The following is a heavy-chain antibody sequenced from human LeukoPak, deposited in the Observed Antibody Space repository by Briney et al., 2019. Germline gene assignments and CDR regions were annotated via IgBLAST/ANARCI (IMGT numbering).Heavy chain of an antibody. Sequence: GGSLRLSCAASGFTFSSYWMSWVCQAPGKGLEWVANIKQDGSEKYYVDSVKGRFTISRDNSKNTLYLQMNSLRAEDTAVYYCARDMDQWFGELSYYFDYWGQGTLVTVSS. D-gene: IGHD3-10*01. CDR1: GFTFSSYW. J-gene: IGHJ4*02. CDR2: IKQDGSEK. V-gene: IGHV3-7*01. CDR3: ARDMDQWFGELSYYFDY.